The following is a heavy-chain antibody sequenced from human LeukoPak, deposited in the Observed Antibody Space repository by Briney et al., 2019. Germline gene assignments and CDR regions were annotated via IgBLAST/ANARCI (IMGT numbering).Heavy chain of an antibody. Sequence: GGSRRLSCAASGFTFSSYGMYWVRQAPGKGLEWVAFIRYDGSDKYYADSVKGRFTISRDNSKNTLYLQMNSLRAEDTAVYYCAKVLLWFGEFSHFDYWGQGTLVTVSS. D-gene: IGHD3-10*01. CDR1: GFTFSSYG. J-gene: IGHJ4*02. V-gene: IGHV3-30*02. CDR2: IRYDGSDK. CDR3: AKVLLWFGEFSHFDY.